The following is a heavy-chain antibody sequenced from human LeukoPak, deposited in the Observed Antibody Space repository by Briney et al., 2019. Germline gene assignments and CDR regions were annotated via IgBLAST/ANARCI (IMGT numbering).Heavy chain of an antibody. D-gene: IGHD1-14*01. CDR1: GGSIINYY. J-gene: IGHJ4*02. CDR3: ARDNHNDYFDF. V-gene: IGHV4-59*01. Sequence: SETLSLTCAVSGGSIINYYWSWIRQPPGKGLEWIGYIYYTGSASYNPSLKSRVTMSVDTSKNKFSLKLNSVTTADTAVYYCARDNHNDYFDFWGLGTPVTVSS. CDR2: IYYTGSA.